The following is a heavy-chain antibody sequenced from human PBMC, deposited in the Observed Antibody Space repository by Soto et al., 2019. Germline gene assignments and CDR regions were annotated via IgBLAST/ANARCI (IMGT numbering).Heavy chain of an antibody. J-gene: IGHJ6*02. CDR1: GFTFSSYG. Sequence: GSLRLSCAASGFTFSSYGMHWVRQAPGKGLEWVAVISYDGSNKYYADSVKGRFTISRDNSKNTLYLQMNSLRAEDTAVYYCAKEWSTVTTLVYYYYYGMDVWGQGTTVTVSS. CDR3: AKEWSTVTTLVYYYYYGMDV. V-gene: IGHV3-30*18. CDR2: ISYDGSNK. D-gene: IGHD4-4*01.